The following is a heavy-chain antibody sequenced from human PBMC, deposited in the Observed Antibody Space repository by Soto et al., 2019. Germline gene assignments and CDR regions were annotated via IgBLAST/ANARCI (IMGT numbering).Heavy chain of an antibody. CDR1: GFTFSSYA. CDR3: AKDRGGSSSGKMFDY. CDR2: ISGSGGST. J-gene: IGHJ4*02. D-gene: IGHD6-13*01. Sequence: GGSLRLSCAASGFTFSSYAMSWVRQAPGKGLEWVSAISGSGGSTYYADSVKGRFTISRDNPKNTLYLQMNSLRAEDTAVYYCAKDRGGSSSGKMFDYWGQGTLVTVSS. V-gene: IGHV3-23*01.